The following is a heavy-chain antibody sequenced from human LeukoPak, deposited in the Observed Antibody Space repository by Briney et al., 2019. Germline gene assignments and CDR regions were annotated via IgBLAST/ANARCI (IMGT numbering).Heavy chain of an antibody. CDR1: GGSISSYY. V-gene: IGHV4-59*01. CDR2: IYYSGST. D-gene: IGHD6-13*01. Sequence: PSETLSLTCTVSGGSISSYYWSWIRQPPGKGLEWIGYIYYSGSTNYNPSLKSRVTISVDTSKNQFSLKLSSVTAADTAVYYCAGSSSWYVGTLDYWGQGTLVTVSS. CDR3: AGSSSWYVGTLDY. J-gene: IGHJ4*02.